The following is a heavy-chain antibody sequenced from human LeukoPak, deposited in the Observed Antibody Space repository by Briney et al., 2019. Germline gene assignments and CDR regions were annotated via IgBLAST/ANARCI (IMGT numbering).Heavy chain of an antibody. CDR1: GYTFTSYY. D-gene: IGHD3-22*01. V-gene: IGHV1-46*01. J-gene: IGHJ5*02. Sequence: GASVKVFCKASGYTFTSYYMHWVRQAPGQGLEWMGIINPSGGSTSYAQKFQGRVTMTRDTSTSTVYMELSSLRSEDTAVYYCAREIFAYYDSSGYYLPFDPWGQGTLVTVSS. CDR3: AREIFAYYDSSGYYLPFDP. CDR2: INPSGGST.